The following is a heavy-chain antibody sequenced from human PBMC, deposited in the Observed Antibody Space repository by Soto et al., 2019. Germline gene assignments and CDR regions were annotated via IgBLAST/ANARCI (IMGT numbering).Heavy chain of an antibody. Sequence: GGSLRLSCAASGFTFSSYAMSWVRQAPGKGLEWVSAISGSGGSTYYADSVKGRFTISRDNSKNTLYLQMNSLRAEDTAVYYYSKGVDFVVVVAATSSRYYYYCMDVWGKGTTVTVSS. D-gene: IGHD2-15*01. CDR1: GFTFSSYA. CDR3: SKGVDFVVVVAATSSRYYYYCMDV. V-gene: IGHV3-23*01. CDR2: ISGSGGST. J-gene: IGHJ6*04.